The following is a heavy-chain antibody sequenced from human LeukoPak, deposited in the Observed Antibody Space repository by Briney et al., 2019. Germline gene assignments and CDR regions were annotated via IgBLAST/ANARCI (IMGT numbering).Heavy chain of an antibody. CDR3: AKSPALVVPAATPPDY. D-gene: IGHD2-2*01. V-gene: IGHV3-30*02. CDR2: IRYDGSNK. J-gene: IGHJ4*02. CDR1: GFTFSSYG. Sequence: PGGSLRLSCAASGFTFSSYGMHWVRQAPGKGLEWVAFIRYDGSNKYYADSVKGRFTISRDNSKNTLYLQMNSLRAEDTAVYYCAKSPALVVPAATPPDYWGQGTLVTVSS.